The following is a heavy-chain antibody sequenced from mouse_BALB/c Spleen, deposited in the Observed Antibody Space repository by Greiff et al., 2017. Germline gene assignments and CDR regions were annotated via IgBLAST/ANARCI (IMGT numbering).Heavy chain of an antibody. Sequence: EVQRVESGPELVKPGASVKMSCKASGYTFTSYVMHWVKQKPGQGLEWIGYINPYNDGTKYNEKFKGKATLTSDKSSSTAYMELSSLTSEDSAVYYCARLAYYRYFAYWGQGTLVTVSA. CDR3: ARLAYYRYFAY. D-gene: IGHD2-14*01. J-gene: IGHJ3*01. CDR2: INPYNDGT. V-gene: IGHV1-14*01. CDR1: GYTFTSYV.